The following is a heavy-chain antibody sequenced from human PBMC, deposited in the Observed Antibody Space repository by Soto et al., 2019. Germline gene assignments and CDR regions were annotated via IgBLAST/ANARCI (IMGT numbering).Heavy chain of an antibody. CDR3: ASIPIAARPFDY. CDR1: GLTLSSYS. D-gene: IGHD6-6*01. V-gene: IGHV3-21*01. J-gene: IGHJ4*02. Sequence: LRLSCADSGLTLSSYSMNWVRQAPGKGLEWVSSISSSSSYIYYADSVKGRFTISRDNAKNSLYLQMNSLRAEDTAVYYCASIPIAARPFDYWGQATLVTVSS. CDR2: ISSSSSYI.